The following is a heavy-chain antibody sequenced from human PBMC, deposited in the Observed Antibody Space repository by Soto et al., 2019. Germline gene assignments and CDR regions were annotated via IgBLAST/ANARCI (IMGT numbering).Heavy chain of an antibody. D-gene: IGHD3-22*01. J-gene: IGHJ4*02. CDR2: MWSDGSNK. Sequence: QVQVEESGGGVVQAGRSLRLSCAASGFTFSSYGMHWVRQAPGKGLEWVAVMWSDGSNKYYADSVKGRFTISRDNSKNTLYLQMNSLRAEDTAVYYCARDGDSSGHYSQFDYWGQGTLVTAPS. CDR1: GFTFSSYG. CDR3: ARDGDSSGHYSQFDY. V-gene: IGHV3-33*01.